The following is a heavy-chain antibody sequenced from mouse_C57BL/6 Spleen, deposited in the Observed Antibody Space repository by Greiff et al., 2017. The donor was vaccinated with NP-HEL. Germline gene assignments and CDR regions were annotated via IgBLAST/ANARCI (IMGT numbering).Heavy chain of an antibody. CDR2: ISDGGSYT. D-gene: IGHD2-5*01. J-gene: IGHJ4*01. Sequence: EVKLMESGGGLVKPGGSLKLSCAASGFTFSSYAMSWVRQTPEKRLEWVATISDGGSYTYYPDNVKGRFTISRDNAKNNLYLQMSHLKSEDTAMYYCARDSYYSNYSYAMDYWGQGTSVTVSS. V-gene: IGHV5-4*01. CDR3: ARDSYYSNYSYAMDY. CDR1: GFTFSSYA.